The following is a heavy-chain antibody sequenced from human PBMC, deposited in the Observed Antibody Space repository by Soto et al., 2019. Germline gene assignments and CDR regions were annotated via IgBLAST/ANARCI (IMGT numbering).Heavy chain of an antibody. CDR3: ARAPKPITMIRKQPYYFDY. D-gene: IGHD3-10*01. J-gene: IGHJ4*01. CDR2: IDHSGST. CDR1: GVSFSGYY. Sequence: PSETLSLTCAISGVSFSGYYLSWIRQPPGKGLEWIGEIDHSGSTKYNPSLKSRVTISVDTSKRQFSLNLRSVTAADTAVYYCARAPKPITMIRKQPYYFDYWGHGTLVTVSS. V-gene: IGHV4-34*01.